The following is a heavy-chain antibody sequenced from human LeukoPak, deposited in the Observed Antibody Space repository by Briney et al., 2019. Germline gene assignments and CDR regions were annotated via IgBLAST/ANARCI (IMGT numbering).Heavy chain of an antibody. CDR2: IYYSGST. D-gene: IGHD3-22*01. CDR1: GGSISSSSYY. V-gene: IGHV4-39*01. J-gene: IGHJ4*02. CDR3: ARRLVDYYDGSGYYKSYFDY. Sequence: SETLSLTCTVSGGSISSSSYYWGWIRQPPGKGLEWIGSIYYSGSTYYNPSLKSRVTISVDTSKNQFSLKLSSVTAADTAVYYCARRLVDYYDGSGYYKSYFDYWGQGTLVTVSS.